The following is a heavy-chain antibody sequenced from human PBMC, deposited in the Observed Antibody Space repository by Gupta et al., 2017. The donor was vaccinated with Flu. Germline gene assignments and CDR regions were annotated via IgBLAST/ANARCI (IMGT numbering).Heavy chain of an antibody. CDR2: FVGTGGSR. CDR3: AKVPSSGSSSDS. Sequence: VRQAPGKGLEWVSSFVGTGGSRYYADSVKGRFTISRDSSTNTVYLQMNSLRAEDTAVYYCAKVPSSGSSSDSWGQGTLVTVSS. J-gene: IGHJ4*02. D-gene: IGHD6-25*01. V-gene: IGHV3-23*01.